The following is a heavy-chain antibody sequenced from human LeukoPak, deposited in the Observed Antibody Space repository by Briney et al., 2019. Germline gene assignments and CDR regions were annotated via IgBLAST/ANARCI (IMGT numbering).Heavy chain of an antibody. D-gene: IGHD4-17*01. CDR3: ARATVTTSGNWFDP. CDR2: INTDGSST. Sequence: GGSLRLSCAASGFTFSSYWMHWVRQAPGKGLVWVSCINTDGSSTSYADSVKGRFTISRDNAKDTLYLQMNRLRAEDTAVYYCARATVTTSGNWFDPWGQGTLVTVSS. J-gene: IGHJ5*02. V-gene: IGHV3-74*01. CDR1: GFTFSSYW.